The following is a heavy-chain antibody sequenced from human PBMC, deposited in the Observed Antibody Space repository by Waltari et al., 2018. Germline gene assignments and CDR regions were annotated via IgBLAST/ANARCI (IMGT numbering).Heavy chain of an antibody. J-gene: IGHJ4*02. CDR2: IYYSGST. CDR1: GGSISSHY. V-gene: IGHV4-59*11. Sequence: QVQLQESGPGLVKPSETLSLTCTVSGGSISSHYWSWIRQPPGKGLEWIGYIYYSGSTNYNPSLKSRVTISVDTSKNQFSLKLSSVTAADTAVYYCASSGGTTVTTFDYWCQGTLVTVSS. CDR3: ASSGGTTVTTFDY. D-gene: IGHD4-17*01.